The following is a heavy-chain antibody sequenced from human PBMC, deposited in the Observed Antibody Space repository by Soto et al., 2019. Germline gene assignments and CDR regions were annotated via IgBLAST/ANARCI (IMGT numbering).Heavy chain of an antibody. D-gene: IGHD3-10*01. CDR2: IYTSGST. CDR1: GGSISSYY. V-gene: IGHV4-4*07. J-gene: IGHJ4*02. Sequence: LSLTCTVSGGSISSYYWSWIRQPAGKGLEWIGRIYTSGSTNYNPSLKSRVTMSVDTSKNQFSLKLSSVTAADTAVYYCARENGSGSYYNPPENFDYWGQGTLVTVSS. CDR3: ARENGSGSYYNPPENFDY.